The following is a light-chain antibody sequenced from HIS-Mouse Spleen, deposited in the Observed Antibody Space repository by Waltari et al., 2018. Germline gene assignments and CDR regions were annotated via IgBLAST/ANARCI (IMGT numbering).Light chain of an antibody. CDR3: CSYAGSYTGV. J-gene: IGLJ1*01. CDR2: DVS. V-gene: IGLV2-11*01. CDR1: RSGFGGYKY. Sequence: QSALTQPRSVSGAPGQAVTISCTGTRSGFGGYKYVSWYQQHPGKAPKRMIYDVSKRPSGVPDRFSGSKSGNTASLTISGLQAEDEADYYCCSYAGSYTGVFGTGTKVTVL.